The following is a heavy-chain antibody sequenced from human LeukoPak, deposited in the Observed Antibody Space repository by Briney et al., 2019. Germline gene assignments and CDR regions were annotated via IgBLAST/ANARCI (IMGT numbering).Heavy chain of an antibody. CDR2: IYYSGST. Sequence: SETLSLTCTVSVDSISGYHWSWIRQPPGKGLEWIGNIYYSGSTNYNPSLESRVTISVDTSKNQFSMKLSSVTATDTAVYYCARVGVTTPHWYFGAWGRGTLVTVS. V-gene: IGHV4-59*01. CDR3: ARVGVTTPHWYFGA. J-gene: IGHJ2*01. D-gene: IGHD4-17*01. CDR1: VDSISGYH.